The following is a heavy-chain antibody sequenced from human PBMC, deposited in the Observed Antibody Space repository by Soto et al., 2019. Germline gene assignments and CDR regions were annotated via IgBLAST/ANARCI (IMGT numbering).Heavy chain of an antibody. V-gene: IGHV5-51*01. J-gene: IGHJ4*02. D-gene: IGHD3-9*01. CDR3: ARLELTGLDN. CDR2: IYPGDSNT. Sequence: VESLNIHRKGSGCNFATHWIVLVRQTPGKGLEWLGIIYPGDSNTRYSPSIQGQVTISADKSFSTAYLQWSSLKASDTAIYFCARLELTGLDNWGQGTPVTVSS. CDR1: GCNFATHW.